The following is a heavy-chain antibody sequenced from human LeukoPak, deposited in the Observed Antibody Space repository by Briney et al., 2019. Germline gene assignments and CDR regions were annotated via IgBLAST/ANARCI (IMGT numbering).Heavy chain of an antibody. J-gene: IGHJ4*02. V-gene: IGHV1-18*04. CDR3: ARGYRYDILTGYLY. CDR1: GYTFTSYG. CDR2: ISAYNGNT. D-gene: IGHD3-9*01. Sequence: GASVKVSCKASGYTFTSYGISWVRQAPGQRLEWMGWISAYNGNTNYAQKLQGGVTMTTDTSTSTAYMELRSLRSDDTAVYYCARGYRYDILTGYLYWGQGTLVTVSS.